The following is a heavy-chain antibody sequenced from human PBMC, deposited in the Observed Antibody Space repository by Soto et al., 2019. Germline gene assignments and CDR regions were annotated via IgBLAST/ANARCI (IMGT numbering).Heavy chain of an antibody. CDR3: ESPDAYKGYYNGMDV. V-gene: IGHV1-69*12. D-gene: IGHD1-1*01. J-gene: IGHJ6*02. Sequence: QVQLVPSGAEVKKPGSSVKVSCKASGGTFSSHAISWVRQAPGQGLEWMGGLIPIFGTANYAQKFHGSVTITADESTNTAYMVLSSARSEDTAVYYCESPDAYKGYYNGMDVRGQGTTVTVSS. CDR2: LIPIFGTA. CDR1: GGTFSSHA.